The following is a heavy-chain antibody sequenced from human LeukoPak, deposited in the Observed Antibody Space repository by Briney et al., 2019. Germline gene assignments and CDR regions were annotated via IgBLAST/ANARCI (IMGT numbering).Heavy chain of an antibody. J-gene: IGHJ3*02. CDR3: ARDHCISIGPCYDLSDAFDI. V-gene: IGHV1-18*01. Sequence: ASVKVSCKAAGYTFISYGISWVRQAPGQGLEWMGWISAHSGKTNYEQKVQGRVTMTTDTSTSTAYMELRSLRSDDTAIYYCARDHCISIGPCYDLSDAFDIWGQGTKVTVSS. CDR2: ISAHSGKT. CDR1: GYTFISYG. D-gene: IGHD2-2*01.